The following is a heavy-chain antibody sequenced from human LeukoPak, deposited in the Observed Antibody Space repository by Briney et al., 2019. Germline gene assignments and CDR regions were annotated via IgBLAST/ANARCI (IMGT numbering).Heavy chain of an antibody. D-gene: IGHD1-7*01. Sequence: ASVKVSCKASGGTFSSYAISWVRQAPGQGLEWMGGIIPIFGTANYAQKFQGRVTITADKSTSTAYMELSSLRSDDTAVYYCARDRMGTKRREYYFDYWGQGTLVTVSS. V-gene: IGHV1-69*06. CDR2: IIPIFGTA. CDR3: ARDRMGTKRREYYFDY. J-gene: IGHJ4*02. CDR1: GGTFSSYA.